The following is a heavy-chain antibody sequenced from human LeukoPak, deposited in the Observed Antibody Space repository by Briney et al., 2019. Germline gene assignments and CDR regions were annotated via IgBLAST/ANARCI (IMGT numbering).Heavy chain of an antibody. CDR2: IVVGSGNT. D-gene: IGHD4-23*01. CDR1: GGTFSSYA. CDR3: AAEDYGGNTRDY. V-gene: IGHV1-58*02. J-gene: IGHJ4*02. Sequence: SVKVSCKASGGTFSSYAISWVRQAPGQGLEWIGWIVVGSGNTNYAQKFQERVTITRDMSTSTAYMELSSLRSEDTAVYYCAAEDYGGNTRDYWGQGTLVTVSS.